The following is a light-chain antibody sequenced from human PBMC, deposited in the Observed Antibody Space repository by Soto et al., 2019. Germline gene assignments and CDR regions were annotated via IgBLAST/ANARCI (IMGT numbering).Light chain of an antibody. J-gene: IGLJ1*01. Sequence: QSALTQPASVSGSPGQSITISCTGTSSDVCGYNYVSWYQQHPGKAPKLMIYDVSNRPSGVSNRFSGSKSGNTASLTISGLQAEDEADYYCSSYTSSSIFFGTGTKLTVL. CDR2: DVS. CDR3: SSYTSSSIF. V-gene: IGLV2-14*01. CDR1: SSDVCGYNY.